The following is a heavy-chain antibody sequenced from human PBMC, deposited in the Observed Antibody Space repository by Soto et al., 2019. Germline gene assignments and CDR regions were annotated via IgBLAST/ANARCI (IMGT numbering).Heavy chain of an antibody. CDR3: AKTRPAAVGTDFFDL. V-gene: IGHV3-23*01. CDR2: VSGGGSAS. J-gene: IGHJ4*02. D-gene: IGHD6-13*01. Sequence: PGGSLRLSCAGSGFTFSNFAMGWVRQAPGKGPEWVSPVSGGGSASFSADSVRGRFSVSRDNSKNTLFLQMNTLSVEDTAVYYCAKTRPAAVGTDFFDLWGQGTQVTVSS. CDR1: GFTFSNFA.